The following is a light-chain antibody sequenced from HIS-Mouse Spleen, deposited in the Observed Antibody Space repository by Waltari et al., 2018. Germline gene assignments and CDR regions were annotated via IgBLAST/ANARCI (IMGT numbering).Light chain of an antibody. CDR2: KDS. CDR1: VLAKKY. V-gene: IGLV3-27*01. Sequence: SYELTQPSSVSVSPGQTARITCSGDVLAKKYARWFQQKPGQAPVLVIYKDSERPPGIPERFSGSSSGTTVTLTISGAQVEDEADYYCYSAADNSGVFGGGTKLTVL. J-gene: IGLJ2*01. CDR3: YSAADNSGV.